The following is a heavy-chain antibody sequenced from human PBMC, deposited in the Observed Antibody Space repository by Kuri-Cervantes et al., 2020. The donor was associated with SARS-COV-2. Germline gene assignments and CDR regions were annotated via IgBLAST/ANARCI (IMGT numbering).Heavy chain of an antibody. CDR1: GFTFSSYW. J-gene: IGHJ6*03. Sequence: GESLKISCAASGFTFSSYWMSWVRQAPGKGLEWVANIKQDGSEKYYVDSVKGRFTISRDNAKSSLYLQMNSLRAEDTAVYYCARDNLWLDYYYMDVWGKGTTVTVSS. V-gene: IGHV3-7*01. CDR2: IKQDGSEK. D-gene: IGHD2-21*01. CDR3: ARDNLWLDYYYMDV.